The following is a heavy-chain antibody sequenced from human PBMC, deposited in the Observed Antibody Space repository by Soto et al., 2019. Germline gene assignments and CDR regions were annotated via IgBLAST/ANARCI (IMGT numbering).Heavy chain of an antibody. Sequence: SETLSLTCTVSGGSISSYYWSWIRQPPGKGLEWIGYIYYSGSTNYNPSLKSRVTISVDTSKNQFSLKLSSVTAADTAVYYCARGGGSDGYTSWGQGTLVTVSS. CDR3: ARGGGSDGYTS. D-gene: IGHD2-15*01. CDR2: IYYSGST. J-gene: IGHJ4*02. CDR1: GGSISSYY. V-gene: IGHV4-59*01.